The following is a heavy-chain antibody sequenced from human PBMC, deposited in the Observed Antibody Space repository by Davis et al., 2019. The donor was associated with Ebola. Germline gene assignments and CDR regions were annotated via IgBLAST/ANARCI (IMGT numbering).Heavy chain of an antibody. CDR2: ISGSGGST. V-gene: IGHV3-23*01. Sequence: GGSLRLSCAASGLTFHNYVMTWVRQAPGKGLEWVSAISGSGGSTYYADSVKGRFTISRDNSKNTLYGQMNSLRADDTALYYCAKGSRSDGSCYSGSDYWGQGTLVTVSS. D-gene: IGHD2-15*01. CDR1: GLTFHNYV. J-gene: IGHJ4*02. CDR3: AKGSRSDGSCYSGSDY.